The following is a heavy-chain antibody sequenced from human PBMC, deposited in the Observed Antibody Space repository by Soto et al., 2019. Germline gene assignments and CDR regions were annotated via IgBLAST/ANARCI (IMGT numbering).Heavy chain of an antibody. CDR3: AKDFLSQRFYYFDY. CDR1: GFTFSNYA. D-gene: IGHD6-25*01. Sequence: PGGSLRLSCAASGFTFSNYAMNWVRQAPGKGLEWVSGIGGSGDTTDYADSVKGRFTISRDNSKNTLYLQMNSLRVEDTALYYCAKDFLSQRFYYFDYWGQGALVTVSS. V-gene: IGHV3-23*01. J-gene: IGHJ4*02. CDR2: IGGSGDTT.